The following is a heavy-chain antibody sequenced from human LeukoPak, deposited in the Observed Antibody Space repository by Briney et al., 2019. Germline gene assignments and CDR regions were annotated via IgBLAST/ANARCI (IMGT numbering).Heavy chain of an antibody. V-gene: IGHV4-61*01. CDR2: FYYSGST. CDR1: GGSVSSGSYY. CDR3: ARGSSSLEWLLYLDYYYMDV. Sequence: SETLSLTCTVSGGSVSSGSYYWSWIRQPPGKGLEWIGYFYYSGSTNYNPSLKSRVTISVDTSKNQFSLKLSSVTAADTAVYYCARGSSSLEWLLYLDYYYMDVWGKGTTVTVSS. J-gene: IGHJ6*03. D-gene: IGHD3-3*01.